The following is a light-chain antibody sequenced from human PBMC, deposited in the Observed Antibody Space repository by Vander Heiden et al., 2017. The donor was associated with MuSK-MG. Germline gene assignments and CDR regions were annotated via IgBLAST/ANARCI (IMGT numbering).Light chain of an antibody. CDR2: WAS. J-gene: IGKJ2*01. V-gene: IGKV4-1*01. CDR1: QSVLYSSNNKNY. Sequence: DIVMTQSPDSLAVSLGERATINCKSSQSVLYSSNNKNYLAWYQQKPGQPPKLLIYWASTREAGVPDRFSGSGYGTDFTLTISSRQAEDVAVYYCQQHESNLPYTFGQGTKMEIK. CDR3: QQHESNLPYT.